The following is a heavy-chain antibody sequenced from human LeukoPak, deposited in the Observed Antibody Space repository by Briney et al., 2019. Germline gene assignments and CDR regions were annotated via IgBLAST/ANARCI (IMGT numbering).Heavy chain of an antibody. CDR3: ARGTGTTSGGAAY. J-gene: IGHJ4*02. CDR1: GYTFTGYY. V-gene: IGHV1-2*02. Sequence: ASVKVSCKASGYTFTGYYMHWVRQAPGQGLERMGWINPNSGGTNYAQKFQGRVTMTRDTSISTAYMELSRLRSDDTAVYYCARGTGTTSGGAAYWGQGTLVTVSS. CDR2: INPNSGGT. D-gene: IGHD1-7*01.